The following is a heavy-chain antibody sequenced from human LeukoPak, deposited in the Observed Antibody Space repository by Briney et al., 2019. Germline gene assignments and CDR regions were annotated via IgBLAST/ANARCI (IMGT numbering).Heavy chain of an antibody. CDR2: ISAYNGNT. D-gene: IGHD6-13*01. J-gene: IGHJ5*02. CDR3: ARDGYSSSWYENWFDP. Sequence: ASVKVSCKASGYTLTSYGISWVRQAPGQGLEWMGWISAYNGNTNYAQKLQGRVTMTTDTSTSTAYMELRSLRSDDTAVYYCARDGYSSSWYENWFDPWGQGTLVTVSS. CDR1: GYTLTSYG. V-gene: IGHV1-18*01.